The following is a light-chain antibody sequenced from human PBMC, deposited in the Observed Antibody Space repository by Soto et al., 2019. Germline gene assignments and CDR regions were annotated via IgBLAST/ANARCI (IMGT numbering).Light chain of an antibody. CDR1: QSVSSSF. V-gene: IGKV3-20*01. Sequence: EIVLTQSPGTLSLSPGERATLSCRASQSVSSSFLAWYQQKPGQAPRLLIYGASSRATGIPDRFSGSGSGTDSTLTISRLEPEDFAVYYCHQYGSSPATFGQGTKVDIK. CDR3: HQYGSSPAT. J-gene: IGKJ1*01. CDR2: GAS.